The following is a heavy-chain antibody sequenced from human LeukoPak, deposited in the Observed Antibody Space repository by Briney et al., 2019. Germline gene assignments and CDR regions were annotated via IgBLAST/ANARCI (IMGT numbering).Heavy chain of an antibody. D-gene: IGHD3-10*02. CDR1: GGSFSGCY. CDR2: INHSGST. J-gene: IGHJ4*02. CDR3: ARAGSSGLFTYFDY. Sequence: SETLSLTCAVYGGSFSGCYWSWIRQPPGKGLEWIGEINHSGSTNYNPSLKSRVTISVDTSKNQFSLKLSSVTAADTAVYYCARAGSSGLFTYFDYWGQGTLVTVSS. V-gene: IGHV4-34*01.